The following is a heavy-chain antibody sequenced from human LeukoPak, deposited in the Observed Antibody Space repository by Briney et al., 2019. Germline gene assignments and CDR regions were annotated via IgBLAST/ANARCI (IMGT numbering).Heavy chain of an antibody. CDR2: INHSGST. D-gene: IGHD3-3*01. CDR3: ARAHITIFGVAEGVWFDP. V-gene: IGHV4-34*01. J-gene: IGHJ5*02. CDR1: GGSFSGYY. Sequence: SETLSLTRAVYGGSFSGYYWSWIRQPPGKGLEWIGEINHSGSTNYNPSLKCRVTISVDTSKNQFSLKLSSVTAADTAVYYCARAHITIFGVAEGVWFDPWGQGTLVTVSS.